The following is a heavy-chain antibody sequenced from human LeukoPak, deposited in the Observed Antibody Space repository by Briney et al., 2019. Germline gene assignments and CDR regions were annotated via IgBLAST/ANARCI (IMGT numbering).Heavy chain of an antibody. V-gene: IGHV1-8*03. CDR2: MNPNSANT. CDR3: ARAIRYQLLSDY. CDR1: GYTFSTYD. Sequence: ASVKVSCKTSGYTFSTYDISWLRQAAGQGLEWMGWMNPNSANTGFAQKFQGRATITRDTSISTAYLELSSLTSEDTAVYYCARAIRYQLLSDYWGQGTLVTVSS. D-gene: IGHD2-2*01. J-gene: IGHJ4*02.